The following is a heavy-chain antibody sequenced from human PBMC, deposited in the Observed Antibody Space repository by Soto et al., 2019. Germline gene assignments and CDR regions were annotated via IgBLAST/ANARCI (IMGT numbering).Heavy chain of an antibody. D-gene: IGHD6-19*01. CDR3: ARDRGVAPPVAGNTHYYYYMDV. CDR1: GYSFTNYG. Sequence: QDQLVQSGAEVKKPGASVTVSCKASGYSFTNYGVTWVRQAPGQGLEGMGWISAFNGNTHYAQNLQGRVTMTTDASTSTAYMELRSLRSDDTAVYYCARDRGVAPPVAGNTHYYYYMDVWGKGTMVTVSS. J-gene: IGHJ6*03. V-gene: IGHV1-18*01. CDR2: ISAFNGNT.